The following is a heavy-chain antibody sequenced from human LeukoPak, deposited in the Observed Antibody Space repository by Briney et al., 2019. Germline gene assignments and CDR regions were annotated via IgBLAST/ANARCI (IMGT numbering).Heavy chain of an antibody. V-gene: IGHV3-48*03. CDR2: IISGSGNTK. CDR1: GFTFSTYE. Sequence: PGGSLRLSCVASGFTFSTYEMNWVRQAPGKGLEWVSYIISGSGNTKYYADSVKGRFTISRDNAKSSLYLQMNSLRAEDTAIYYCATEASHCGGDCYDYWGQGTLVTVSS. D-gene: IGHD2-21*01. J-gene: IGHJ4*02. CDR3: ATEASHCGGDCYDY.